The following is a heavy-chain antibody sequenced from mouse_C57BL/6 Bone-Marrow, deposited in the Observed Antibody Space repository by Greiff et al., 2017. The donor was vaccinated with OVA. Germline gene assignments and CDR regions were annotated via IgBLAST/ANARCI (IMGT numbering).Heavy chain of an antibody. CDR1: GFTFSSYG. V-gene: IGHV5-6*02. CDR3: ASLYYGNWHFDV. Sequence: DVKLVESGGDLVKPGGSLKLSCAASGFTFSSYGMSWVRQTPDKRLEWVATISSGGSYTYYPDSVKGRFTISRDNAKNTLYLQMSSLKSEDTAMYYCASLYYGNWHFDVWGTGTTVTVSS. J-gene: IGHJ1*03. D-gene: IGHD2-1*01. CDR2: ISSGGSYT.